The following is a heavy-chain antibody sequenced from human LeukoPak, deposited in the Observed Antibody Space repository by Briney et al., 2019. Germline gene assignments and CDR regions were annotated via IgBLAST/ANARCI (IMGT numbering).Heavy chain of an antibody. CDR2: INSNGSST. J-gene: IGHJ4*02. CDR3: AKGGATICDN. Sequence: PGGSLRLSCAASGFTFSNCWMHWVRQAPGKGLVWVSRINSNGSSTNYADSVKGRFTISRDNAKNTLYLQMSSLRAEDTAVYYCAKGGATICDNWGQGTLVTVSS. D-gene: IGHD5-12*01. V-gene: IGHV3-74*01. CDR1: GFTFSNCW.